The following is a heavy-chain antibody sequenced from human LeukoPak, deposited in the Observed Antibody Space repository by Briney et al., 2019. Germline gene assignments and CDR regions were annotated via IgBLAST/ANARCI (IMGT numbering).Heavy chain of an antibody. CDR3: ALLPCSGGSCCVAFDS. J-gene: IGHJ4*02. CDR2: IYGGNSET. D-gene: IGHD6-19*01. V-gene: IGHV5-51*01. Sequence: AEVLKISWKASGYPSASSWHSWVRQMPGKGLEWMGSIYGGNSETNYSAPLHSLVLISAETSNNTACLRWGSLAAPDTASYYCALLPCSGGSCCVAFDSWGQGTLVTVSA. CDR1: GYPSASSW.